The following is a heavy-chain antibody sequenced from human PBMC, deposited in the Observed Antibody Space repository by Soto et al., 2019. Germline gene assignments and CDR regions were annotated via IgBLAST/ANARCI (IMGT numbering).Heavy chain of an antibody. J-gene: IGHJ5*02. CDR2: IYYSGST. V-gene: IGHV4-61*01. CDR1: GGSVSSGSDY. Sequence: SETLSLTCNVSGGSVSSGSDYWSWIRQPPGKAPEWIGYIYYSGSTNYNPSLKSRATISVDTTKNQFSLKLRSVTAADTAVYYCARAVDFGSETNWFDPWGQGTLVTVSS. D-gene: IGHD3-10*01. CDR3: ARAVDFGSETNWFDP.